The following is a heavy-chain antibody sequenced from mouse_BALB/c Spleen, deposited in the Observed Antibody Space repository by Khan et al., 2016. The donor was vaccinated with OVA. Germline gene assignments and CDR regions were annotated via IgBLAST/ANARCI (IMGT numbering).Heavy chain of an antibody. J-gene: IGHJ3*01. D-gene: IGHD2-1*01. V-gene: IGHV5-9*03. CDR3: ARSNYGTFAY. CDR2: ISSGGDNT. CDR1: GFTFSSFS. Sequence: EVELVESGGGLVKPGGSLKLSCAASGFTFSSFSMSWVRQTPEKRLEWVATISSGGDNTFYSDSVKGRFTISRDNAKNNLSLQMSSLRSEDTALYYCARSNYGTFAYWGQGTLGTVSA.